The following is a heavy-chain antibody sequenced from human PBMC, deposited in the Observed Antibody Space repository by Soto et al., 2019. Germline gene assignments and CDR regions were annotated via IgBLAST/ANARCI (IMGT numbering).Heavy chain of an antibody. CDR1: GDSVSSNSAA. V-gene: IGHV6-1*01. D-gene: IGHD2-15*01. J-gene: IGHJ5*02. CDR3: ARDREGYCSGGSCGNWFDP. Sequence: PSQTLSLTCAISGDSVSSNSAAWNWIRQSPSRGLEWLGRTYYRSKCYNDYAVSVKSRITINPDTSKNQFSLQLNSVTPEDTAVYYCARDREGYCSGGSCGNWFDPWGQGTLVTVSS. CDR2: TYYRSKCYN.